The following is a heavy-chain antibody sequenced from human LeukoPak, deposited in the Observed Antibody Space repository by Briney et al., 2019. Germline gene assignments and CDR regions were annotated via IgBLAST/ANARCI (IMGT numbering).Heavy chain of an antibody. CDR3: ARGTLLTPFDY. Sequence: GRSLRLSCAASGFTFSSYSMNWVRQAPGKGLEWVSFISSSSSYIHYADSVKGRFTISRDNAKNSLYLQMNSLRAEDTAVYYCARGTLLTPFDYWGQGTLVTVSS. V-gene: IGHV3-21*01. CDR2: ISSSSSYI. D-gene: IGHD3-9*01. CDR1: GFTFSSYS. J-gene: IGHJ4*02.